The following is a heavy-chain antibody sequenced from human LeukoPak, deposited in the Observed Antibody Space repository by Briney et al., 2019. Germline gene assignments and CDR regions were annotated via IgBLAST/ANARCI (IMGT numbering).Heavy chain of an antibody. D-gene: IGHD6-19*01. Sequence: GGSLRLSCAASGFTFSSYGMHWVRQAPGKGLEWVAVIWYDGSNKYYADSVKGRFTISRDNSKNMLYLQMNSLRAEDTAVYYCARDRGSSGWYFDYWGQGTLVTVSS. CDR3: ARDRGSSGWYFDY. CDR2: IWYDGSNK. V-gene: IGHV3-33*01. J-gene: IGHJ4*02. CDR1: GFTFSSYG.